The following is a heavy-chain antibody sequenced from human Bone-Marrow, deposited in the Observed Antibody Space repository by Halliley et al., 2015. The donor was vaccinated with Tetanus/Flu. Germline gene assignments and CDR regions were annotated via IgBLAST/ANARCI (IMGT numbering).Heavy chain of an antibody. CDR1: GFTFRIHA. D-gene: IGHD3-10*01. CDR2: ISRYDDAT. Sequence: SLRLSCAASGFTFRIHAMTWVRQAPGKGLEWVSLISRYDDATYYADSVKGRFTTSRDNSKNALYLQMNSLRVEDTAVYYCARDLSAEGTDQWGQGTLVTVSS. CDR3: ARDLSAEGTDQ. V-gene: IGHV3-23*01. J-gene: IGHJ5*02.